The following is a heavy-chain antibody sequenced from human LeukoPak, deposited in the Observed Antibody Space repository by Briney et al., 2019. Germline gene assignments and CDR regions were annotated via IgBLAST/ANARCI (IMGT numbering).Heavy chain of an antibody. CDR1: RFTFNNYA. J-gene: IGHJ4*02. V-gene: IGHV3-23*01. D-gene: IGHD3-10*01. CDR3: AKYYYDSGSYPDS. Sequence: GGSLRLSCAASRFTFNNYAMSWVRQAPGKGLEWVSTIRGSGGDTCYADSVRGRFTISRDNSKNTLYLQMSSLRAEDTAVYYCAKYYYDSGSYPDSWGQGTLVTVSS. CDR2: IRGSGGDT.